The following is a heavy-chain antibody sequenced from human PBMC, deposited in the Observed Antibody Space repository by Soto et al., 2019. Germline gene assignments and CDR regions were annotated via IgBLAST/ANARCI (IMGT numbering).Heavy chain of an antibody. CDR1: GDSMKNGTYS. CDR2: FWSTGAT. V-gene: IGHV4-39*01. J-gene: IGHJ4*02. D-gene: IGHD6-13*01. CDR3: ARRPLAYFDY. Sequence: ETLSLTCTVSGDSMKNGTYSWDWLRQSPGKGLEWIGCFWSTGATYYNPSLKGRLTISLDTSKNQFSLNLNSVTAADTAVYFCARRPLAYFDYWGRGNQVTVSS.